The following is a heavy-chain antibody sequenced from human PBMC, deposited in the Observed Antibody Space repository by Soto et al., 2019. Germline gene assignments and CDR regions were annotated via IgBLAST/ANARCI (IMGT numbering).Heavy chain of an antibody. CDR1: GYTFASYG. CDR3: ARDLPAVAGNTLY. J-gene: IGHJ4*02. Sequence: KVSCKSSGYTFASYGYTWVRQAPGQGLEWLGWISPYFGKTNYAQKFQGRMTLTTDTSMGTAFMELKSLRSDDAAVYYCARDLPAVAGNTLYWGPAPPV. V-gene: IGHV1-18*01. D-gene: IGHD6-19*01. CDR2: ISPYFGKT.